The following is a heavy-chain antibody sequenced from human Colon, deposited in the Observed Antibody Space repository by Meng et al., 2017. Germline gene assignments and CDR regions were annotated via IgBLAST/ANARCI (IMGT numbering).Heavy chain of an antibody. CDR3: ASLSPPVTEKWIDP. CDR2: MNGDGGSV. D-gene: IGHD4-17*01. V-gene: IGHV3-74*01. Sequence: EVQVVEAGGGLVQSGGSLRLSCAASGFTFSDYWMNWVRQVPGKGLEWVARMNGDGGSVSYADSVKGRFTISRDNSKSTLYLQMNDLRVDDTAVYYCASLSPPVTEKWIDPWGQGTLVTVSS. J-gene: IGHJ5*02. CDR1: GFTFSDYW.